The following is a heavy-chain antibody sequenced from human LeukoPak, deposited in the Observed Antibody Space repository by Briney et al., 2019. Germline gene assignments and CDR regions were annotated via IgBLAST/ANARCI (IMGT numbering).Heavy chain of an antibody. CDR1: GGTFSSYA. V-gene: IGHV1-69*05. J-gene: IGHJ4*02. CDR3: ARDGPSGSYYFDY. CDR2: IIPIFGTA. D-gene: IGHD1-26*01. Sequence: ASVKVSCKASGGTFSSYAISWVRQAPGQGLEWRGGIIPIFGTANYAQKFQGRVTITTDESTSTAYMELSSLRSEDTAVYYCARDGPSGSYYFDYWGQGTLVTVSS.